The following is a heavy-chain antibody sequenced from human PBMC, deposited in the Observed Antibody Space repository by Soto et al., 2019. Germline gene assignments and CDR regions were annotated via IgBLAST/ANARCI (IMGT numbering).Heavy chain of an antibody. J-gene: IGHJ3*02. Sequence: EVQLVESGGGLVKPGGSLRLSCAASGSTFSSHTMNWVRQAPGKGLEWVSSISSSSSYIHYADSLKGRFTISRDNAKNSLFLQMNSLRAEDTAVYYCARGEGYSGYDLKKSAFDIWGQGTMVTVSS. V-gene: IGHV3-21*01. CDR2: ISSSSSYI. CDR3: ARGEGYSGYDLKKSAFDI. CDR1: GSTFSSHT. D-gene: IGHD5-12*01.